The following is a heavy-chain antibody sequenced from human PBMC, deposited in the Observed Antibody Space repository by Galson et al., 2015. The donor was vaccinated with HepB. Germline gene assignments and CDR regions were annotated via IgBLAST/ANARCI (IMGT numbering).Heavy chain of an antibody. CDR2: FSGSGGRT. J-gene: IGHJ4*02. V-gene: IGHV3-23*01. CDR3: AKDGPGAPVWY. CDR1: GFTLSSYA. Sequence: SLRHSCADSGFTLSSYAMSWVRQAPGKGLEWGSAFSGSGGRTYYADAVKGWFTISRDNSKNTLYLQMNSLRAEDTAVYYCAKDGPGAPVWYWGQGTLVTVSS. D-gene: IGHD3-10*01.